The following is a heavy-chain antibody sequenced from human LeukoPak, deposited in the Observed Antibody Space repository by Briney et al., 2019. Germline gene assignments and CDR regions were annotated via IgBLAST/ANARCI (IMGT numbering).Heavy chain of an antibody. CDR2: IRSKANSYAT. CDR1: GFTFSGSA. D-gene: IGHD6-19*01. J-gene: IGHJ4*02. V-gene: IGHV3-73*01. CDR3: TRLLAVAGTSAFDY. Sequence: QPGGSLRLSCAASGFTFSGSAMHWVRQASGKGLEWVGRIRSKANSYATAYAASVKGRFTISRDDSKNTAYLQMNSLKTEDTAVYYCTRLLAVAGTSAFDYWGQGTLVTVSS.